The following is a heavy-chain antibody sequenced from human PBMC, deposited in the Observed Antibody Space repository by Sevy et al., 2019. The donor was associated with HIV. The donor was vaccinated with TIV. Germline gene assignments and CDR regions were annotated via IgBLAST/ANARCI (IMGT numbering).Heavy chain of an antibody. Sequence: GGSLRLSCAASGFTFSTYTMNWVRQAPGKGLEWVSSISSSSSYIYCADSVKGRFTISRDNAKNSLYLQMNSLRVEDTAVYYCARAAYYCSTTSCYIDYWGQGTLVTVSS. V-gene: IGHV3-21*01. D-gene: IGHD2-2*02. CDR2: ISSSSSYI. CDR1: GFTFSTYT. CDR3: ARAAYYCSTTSCYIDY. J-gene: IGHJ4*02.